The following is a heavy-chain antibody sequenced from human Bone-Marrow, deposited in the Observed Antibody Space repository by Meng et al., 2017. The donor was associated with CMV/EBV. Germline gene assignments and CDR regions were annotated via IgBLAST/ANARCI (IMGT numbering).Heavy chain of an antibody. CDR3: ARMKRDGYNYYYGRDV. J-gene: IGHJ6*02. D-gene: IGHD5-24*01. Sequence: GGSLRLSCAASGFTFSSYAMHWVRQAPGKGLEYVSAISSNGGSTYYADSVKGRFTISRDNSKNTLYLQMGSLRAEDMAVYYCARMKRDGYNYYYGRDVWGQGNTVTVPS. CDR2: ISSNGGST. V-gene: IGHV3-64*02. CDR1: GFTFSSYA.